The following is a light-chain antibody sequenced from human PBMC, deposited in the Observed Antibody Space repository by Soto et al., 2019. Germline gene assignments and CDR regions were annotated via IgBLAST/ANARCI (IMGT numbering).Light chain of an antibody. CDR1: ESITTY. V-gene: IGKV3-11*01. CDR2: DAS. J-gene: IGKJ5*01. Sequence: EIVLTQSPATLSLFPGERATLSCRASESITTYLGWYQQKPGQAPRPLIYDASNRATGIPARFSGSGSGTEFTLTINSLEPEDSAVYFCQQRSSGVTFGQGTRLEIK. CDR3: QQRSSGVT.